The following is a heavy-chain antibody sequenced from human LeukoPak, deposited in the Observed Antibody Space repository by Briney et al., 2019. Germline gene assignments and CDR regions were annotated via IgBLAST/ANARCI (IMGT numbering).Heavy chain of an antibody. D-gene: IGHD3-10*01. V-gene: IGHV1-18*01. Sequence: ASVKVSCKTSGYLFISYGIDWVRHAPGQGLEWMGWISGLTGQANYAQKFQGRVPTTSDISTTTSYMELTSSRYNDTAVSLRAKELNTVRSGSEVSDFWGQGTMVTVSS. CDR2: ISGLTGQA. CDR3: AKELNTVRSGSEVSDF. J-gene: IGHJ3*01. CDR1: GYLFISYG.